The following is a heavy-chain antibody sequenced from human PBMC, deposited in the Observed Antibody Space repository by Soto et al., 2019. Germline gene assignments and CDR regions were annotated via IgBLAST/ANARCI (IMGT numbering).Heavy chain of an antibody. J-gene: IGHJ4*02. CDR1: GFTFSSYA. CDR3: AKEDGMLAVAAPWPYDX. D-gene: IGHD6-19*01. V-gene: IGHV3-23*01. CDR2: ISCSGGST. Sequence: GGSLRLSCAASGFTFSSYAMSWVRQAPGKGLEWVSAISCSGGSTYYAYSVKGRFTISIDNSKNTLYLQMNSLRAEDTAVYYCAKEDGMLAVAAPWPYDXWGQAALVTVSX.